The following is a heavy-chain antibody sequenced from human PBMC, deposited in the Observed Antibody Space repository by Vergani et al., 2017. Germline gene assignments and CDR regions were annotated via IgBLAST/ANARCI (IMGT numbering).Heavy chain of an antibody. CDR1: GFSFSSHA. D-gene: IGHD3-10*01. Sequence: QVQLAESGGGRVQPGRSLRLSCAASGFSFSSHAIHWVRQAPGKGLEWVAVISNDGSKKYYVDSVKGRFTISRDNSKNTLDLQMNSLRTQDTAVYYCAKAGSVTSGSLQYNFYMDVWGKGTTVTVS. J-gene: IGHJ6*03. V-gene: IGHV3-30*18. CDR3: AKAGSVTSGSLQYNFYMDV. CDR2: ISNDGSKK.